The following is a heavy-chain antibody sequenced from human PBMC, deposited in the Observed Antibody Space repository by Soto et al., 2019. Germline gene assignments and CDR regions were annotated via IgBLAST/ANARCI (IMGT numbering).Heavy chain of an antibody. D-gene: IGHD3-10*01. Sequence: GGSLRLSCLASGFTFSDFAMTWVRHVPGRGLEWVASLDGAGGSTYYAESVRGRFSISRDNSQNTLFLQMKRLTVDDTAIYYCAAPRDEYGSGVSWFTYGMAIWGQGTTVTVP. J-gene: IGHJ6*02. CDR1: GFTFSDFA. CDR2: LDGAGGST. CDR3: AAPRDEYGSGVSWFTYGMAI. V-gene: IGHV3-23*01.